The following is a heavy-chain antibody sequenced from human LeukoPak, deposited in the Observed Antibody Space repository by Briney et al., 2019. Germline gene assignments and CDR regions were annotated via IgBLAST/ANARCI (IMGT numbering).Heavy chain of an antibody. D-gene: IGHD1-14*01. J-gene: IGHJ6*02. CDR1: GYSFTSYD. CDR3: ARLTRYFYGMDV. V-gene: IGHV1-8*01. Sequence: GAPVKVSCKASGYSFTSYDINWVRQATGQGLEWMGWMNPNSGNTGYAQKFQGRVTMTRDTSTKTAYMELSSLSSEDTALYYCARLTRYFYGMDVWGQGTTVTVS. CDR2: MNPNSGNT.